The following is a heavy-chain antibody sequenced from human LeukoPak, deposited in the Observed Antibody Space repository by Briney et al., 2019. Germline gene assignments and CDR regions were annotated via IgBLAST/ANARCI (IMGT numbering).Heavy chain of an antibody. CDR2: INHSGST. J-gene: IGHJ3*02. CDR3: ARGRRGSWFGELSRGAFDI. D-gene: IGHD3-10*01. Sequence: PSETLSLTCTVSGGSISSSSYYWGWIRQPPGKGLEWIGEINHSGSTNYNLSLKSRVTISVDTSKNQFSLKLSSVTAADTAVYYCARGRRGSWFGELSRGAFDIWGQGTMVTVSS. CDR1: GGSISSSSYY. V-gene: IGHV4-39*07.